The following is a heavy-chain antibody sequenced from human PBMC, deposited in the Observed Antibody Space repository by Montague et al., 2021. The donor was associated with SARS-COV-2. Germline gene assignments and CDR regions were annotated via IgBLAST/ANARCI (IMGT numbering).Heavy chain of an antibody. V-gene: IGHV4-61*02. J-gene: IGHJ6*02. Sequence: TLSLTCTVSGGSNSSGNCYWNWIRQPAGKGLEWIGRVNAGGSSNYSPSLKSRATMSVDTSKSQFSLNLRSVTAADTAVYYCAGEETRLVLLQYYYHGLDVWGQGTTVTVSS. CDR1: GGSNSSGNCY. CDR2: VNAGGSS. D-gene: IGHD3-16*01. CDR3: AGEETRLVLLQYYYHGLDV.